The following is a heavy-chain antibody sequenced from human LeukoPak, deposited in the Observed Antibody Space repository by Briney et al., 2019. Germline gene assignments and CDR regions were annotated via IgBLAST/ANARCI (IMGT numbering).Heavy chain of an antibody. V-gene: IGHV3-7*02. D-gene: IGHD1-26*01. J-gene: IGHJ3*02. CDR2: IKQDESEK. Sequence: GGSLRLSCAASGFTFSRYWMSWVRQAPGKGLEWVANIKQDESEKYYVDSVKGRFSISRDSAKNSLYLQMNSLRAEDTAVYYCARGHSGSYQRTDAFDIWGQGTMVTVSS. CDR3: ARGHSGSYQRTDAFDI. CDR1: GFTFSRYW.